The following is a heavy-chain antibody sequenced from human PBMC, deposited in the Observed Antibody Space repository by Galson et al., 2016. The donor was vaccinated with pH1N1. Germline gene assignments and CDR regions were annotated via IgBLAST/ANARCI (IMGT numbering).Heavy chain of an antibody. CDR3: ARGYKWYDEGQFAY. V-gene: IGHV5-51*01. CDR2: IYPGDSDT. Sequence: QSGAEVTKPGESLKISCRGSGYSFTNYWIAWVRQMPGKGLEWVGIIYPGDSDTRYSPSFQGRVTISADKSITTAYLQWSSLKASDTAMYYCARGYKWYDEGQFAYWGQGTLVTVSS. D-gene: IGHD1-20*01. CDR1: GYSFTNYW. J-gene: IGHJ4*02.